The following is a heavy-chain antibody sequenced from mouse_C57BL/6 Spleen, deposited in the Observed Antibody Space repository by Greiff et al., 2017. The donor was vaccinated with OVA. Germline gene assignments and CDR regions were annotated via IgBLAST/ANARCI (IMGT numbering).Heavy chain of an antibody. Sequence: VQLQQSGAELARPGASVKMSCKASGSTFTSYTMHWVKQRPGQGLEWIGYINPSSGYTKYNQKFKDKATLTADKSSSTAYMQLSSLTSEDSAVYYCARGGRRSYFDYWGQGTTLTVSS. J-gene: IGHJ2*01. CDR1: GSTFTSYT. V-gene: IGHV1-4*01. CDR2: INPSSGYT. D-gene: IGHD2-12*01. CDR3: ARGGRRSYFDY.